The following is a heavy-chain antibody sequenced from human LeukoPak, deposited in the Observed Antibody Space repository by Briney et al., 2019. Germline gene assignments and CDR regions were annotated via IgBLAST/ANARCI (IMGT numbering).Heavy chain of an antibody. CDR3: ARSLRRRGYYYYGMDV. D-gene: IGHD3-16*01. V-gene: IGHV4-59*01. CDR2: IYYSGST. CDR1: GGSISSYY. Sequence: PSETLSLTCTVSGGSISSYYWSWIRQPPGKGLEWIGYIYYSGSTNYNPSLKSRVTISVDTSKNQFSLKLSSVTAADTAVYYCARSLRRRGYYYYGMDVWGQGTTVTVSS. J-gene: IGHJ6*02.